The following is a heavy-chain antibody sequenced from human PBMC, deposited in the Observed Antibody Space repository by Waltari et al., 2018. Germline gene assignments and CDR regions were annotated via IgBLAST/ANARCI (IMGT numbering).Heavy chain of an antibody. D-gene: IGHD3-16*01. V-gene: IGHV4-59*12. CDR1: GGSIGLYY. J-gene: IGHJ1*01. CDR2: IDYSGNT. Sequence: QVQLQESGPGLLKPSETLSLSCIVSGGSIGLYYWTWIRQPPGKGLEWIGYIDYSGNTKYNPSLKSRVTMSIGTSTARNQFSLQLNSVTPEDTAVYYCARAGGGGGYFQHWGQGTLVTVSS. CDR3: ARAGGGGGYFQH.